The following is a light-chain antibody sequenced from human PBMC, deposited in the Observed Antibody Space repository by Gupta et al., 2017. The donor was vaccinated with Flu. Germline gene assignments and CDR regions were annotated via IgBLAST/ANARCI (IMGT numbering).Light chain of an antibody. CDR3: QQRSSWPPLYT. CDR2: DAS. V-gene: IGKV3-11*01. Sequence: EIVLTQSPATLSLYPGARATLSCRASPSVSSYLAWYQQKPGQAPRLLIYDASNRATGIPARFSGSGSGTDFTLTISSLEPEDVAVYYCQQRSSWPPLYTFGQGTKLGIK. J-gene: IGKJ2*01. CDR1: PSVSSY.